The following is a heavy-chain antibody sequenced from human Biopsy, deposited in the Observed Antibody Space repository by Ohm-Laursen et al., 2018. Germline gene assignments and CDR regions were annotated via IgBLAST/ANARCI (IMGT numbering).Heavy chain of an antibody. Sequence: SSVKVSCNASGDTFNKYGIFWVRQAPGQGLEWMGRIIPIVDIVNYAQRFQGRVTMTADKSTSTAYLDLSSLISEDTAVYYCARGGSGSGYYGMDIWGQGTTVTVSS. CDR2: IIPIVDIV. D-gene: IGHD3-10*01. CDR1: GDTFNKYG. CDR3: ARGGSGSGYYGMDI. J-gene: IGHJ6*02. V-gene: IGHV1-69*04.